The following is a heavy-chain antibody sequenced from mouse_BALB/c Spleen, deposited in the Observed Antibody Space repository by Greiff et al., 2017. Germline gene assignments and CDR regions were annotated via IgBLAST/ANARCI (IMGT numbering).Heavy chain of an antibody. CDR1: GYSITSGYY. J-gene: IGHJ2*01. V-gene: IGHV3-6*02. D-gene: IGHD2-1*01. Sequence: EVKLEESGPGLVKPSQSLSLTCSVTGYSITSGYYWNWIRQFPGNKLEWMGYISYDGSNNYNPSLKNRISITRDTSKNQFFLKLNSVTTEDTATYYCAREGGNLDYWGQGTTLTVSS. CDR3: AREGGNLDY. CDR2: ISYDGSN.